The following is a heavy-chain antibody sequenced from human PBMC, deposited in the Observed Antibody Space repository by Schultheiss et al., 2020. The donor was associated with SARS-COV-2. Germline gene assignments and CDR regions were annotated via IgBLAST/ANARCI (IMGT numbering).Heavy chain of an antibody. D-gene: IGHD3-22*01. CDR3: ARMDDSSGYHNWFDP. Sequence: SGPTLVKPTPTLTLTCTFSGFSLSTSGMCVSWIRQPPGKALEWLARIDWDDDKYYSTSLKTRLTISKDTSKNQVVLTMTNMDPVDTATYYCARMDDSSGYHNWFDPWGQGTLVTVSS. J-gene: IGHJ5*02. CDR2: IDWDDDK. V-gene: IGHV2-70*11. CDR1: GFSLSTSGMC.